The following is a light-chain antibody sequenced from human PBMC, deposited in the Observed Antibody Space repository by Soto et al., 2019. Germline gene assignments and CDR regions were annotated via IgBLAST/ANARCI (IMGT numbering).Light chain of an antibody. CDR3: FSYTTSSAPYV. CDR1: SSDVGGYNY. V-gene: IGLV2-14*01. J-gene: IGLJ1*01. Sequence: QSALTQPRSVSGSPGQSVTISCTGTSSDVGGYNYVSWYQQHPGKAPKLMIYDVSNRPSGVSNRFSGSKSGNTASLTISGLQAEDEAAYYCFSYTTSSAPYVFGTGTKLTVL. CDR2: DVS.